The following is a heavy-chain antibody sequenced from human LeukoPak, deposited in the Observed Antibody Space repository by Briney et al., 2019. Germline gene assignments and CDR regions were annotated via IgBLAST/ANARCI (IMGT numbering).Heavy chain of an antibody. CDR1: GFTFSSYA. D-gene: IGHD1-20*01. CDR3: ASITGTWDY. CDR2: ISYDGSNK. J-gene: IGHJ4*02. V-gene: IGHV3-30-3*01. Sequence: GGSLRLSCAASGFTFSSYAMHWVRQAPGKGLEWVAVISYDGSNKYYADSVEGRFTISRDNSKNTLYLQMNSLRAEDTAVYYCASITGTWDYWGQGTLVTVSS.